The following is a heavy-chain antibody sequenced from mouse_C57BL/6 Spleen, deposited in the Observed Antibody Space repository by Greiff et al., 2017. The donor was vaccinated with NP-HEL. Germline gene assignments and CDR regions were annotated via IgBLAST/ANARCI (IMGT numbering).Heavy chain of an antibody. CDR3: ARSSTVGAMDY. D-gene: IGHD1-1*01. Sequence: VQLQQPGAELVRPGSSVKLSCKASGYTFTSYWMHWVKQRPIQGLEWIGNIDPSDSEPHYNQKFKDKATLTVDKSSSTAYMQLSSLTSEDSAVYYCARSSTVGAMDYWGQGTSVTVSS. CDR1: GYTFTSYW. J-gene: IGHJ4*01. V-gene: IGHV1-52*01. CDR2: IDPSDSEP.